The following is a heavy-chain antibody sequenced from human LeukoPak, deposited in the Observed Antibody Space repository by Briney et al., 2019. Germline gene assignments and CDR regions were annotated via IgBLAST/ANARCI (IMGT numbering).Heavy chain of an antibody. CDR1: GGSISSSSYY. Sequence: SETLSFTCTVSGGSISSSSYYWGWIRQPPGKGLEWIGSIYYSGSTYYNPSLKSRVTISVDTSKNQFSLKLSSVTAADTAVYYCARPRFEYGVVKPYYYYYMDVWGKGTTVTVSS. CDR2: IYYSGST. D-gene: IGHD3-3*01. V-gene: IGHV4-39*01. CDR3: ARPRFEYGVVKPYYYYYMDV. J-gene: IGHJ6*03.